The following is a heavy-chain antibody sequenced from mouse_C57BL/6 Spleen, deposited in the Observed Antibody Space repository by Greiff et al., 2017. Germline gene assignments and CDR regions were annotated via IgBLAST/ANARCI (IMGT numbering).Heavy chain of an antibody. D-gene: IGHD2-2*01. CDR3: AREWGYDWYFDV. CDR1: GFTFSDYY. V-gene: IGHV5-16*01. J-gene: IGHJ1*03. CDR2: INYDGSST. Sequence: EVQRVESEGGLVQPGSSMKLSCTASGFTFSDYYMAWVRQVPEKGLEWVANINYDGSSTYYLDSLKSRFIISRDNAKNILYLQMSSLKSEDTATYYCAREWGYDWYFDVWGTGTTVTVSS.